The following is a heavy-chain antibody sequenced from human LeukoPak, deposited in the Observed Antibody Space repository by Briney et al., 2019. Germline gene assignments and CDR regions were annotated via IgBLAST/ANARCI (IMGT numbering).Heavy chain of an antibody. Sequence: SETLSLTCTVSGGSISSYYWSWIRQPPGKGLEWIGEINHSGSTNYNPSLKSRVTISVDTSKNQFSLKLSSVTAADTAVYYCARSASIAVAGSRFDYWGQGTLVTVSS. CDR2: INHSGST. CDR1: GGSISSYY. CDR3: ARSASIAVAGSRFDY. V-gene: IGHV4-34*01. J-gene: IGHJ4*02. D-gene: IGHD6-19*01.